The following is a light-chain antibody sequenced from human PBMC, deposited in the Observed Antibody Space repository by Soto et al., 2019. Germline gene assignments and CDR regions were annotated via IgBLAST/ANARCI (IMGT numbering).Light chain of an antibody. CDR1: QSISFW. CDR3: QQYNSFDPYS. Sequence: DIQMTQSPSTLSASVGDRVTITCRSSQSISFWLAWYQQKPGKAPKLLIYDASTLYSGVPSRFSGSRSGTEFTLTISSLQPDDFGSYDCQQYNSFDPYSFGQGTKLEI. CDR2: DAS. V-gene: IGKV1-5*01. J-gene: IGKJ2*03.